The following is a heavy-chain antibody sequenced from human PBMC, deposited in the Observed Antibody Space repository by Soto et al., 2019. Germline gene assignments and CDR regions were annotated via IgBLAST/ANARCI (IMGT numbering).Heavy chain of an antibody. Sequence: EVQLLESGGGLVQPGGSLRLSCAASGFTFSSYAMSWVRQAPGKGLEWVSAISGSGGSTYYADSVKGRFTISRDNSKNTLYLQMNSLRAEDTAVYYCAKDRYYYDSSGYYYVNRRFLSWGQGTLVTVSS. V-gene: IGHV3-23*01. CDR2: ISGSGGST. CDR3: AKDRYYYDSSGYYYVNRRFLS. D-gene: IGHD3-22*01. CDR1: GFTFSSYA. J-gene: IGHJ5*02.